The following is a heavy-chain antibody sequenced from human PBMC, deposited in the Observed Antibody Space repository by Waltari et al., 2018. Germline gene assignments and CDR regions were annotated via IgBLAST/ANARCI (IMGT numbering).Heavy chain of an antibody. Sequence: EVQLVESGGGLVKPGGYLRLSCAASGFTFSSYSMNWVRQAPGKGLEWFSSISSSSSYIYYADSVKGRFTIARDNAKNSLYLQMNSLRAEDTALYYCARAFDTAMINDYWGQGTLVTVSS. CDR1: GFTFSSYS. V-gene: IGHV3-21*04. D-gene: IGHD5-18*01. CDR3: ARAFDTAMINDY. J-gene: IGHJ4*02. CDR2: ISSSSSYI.